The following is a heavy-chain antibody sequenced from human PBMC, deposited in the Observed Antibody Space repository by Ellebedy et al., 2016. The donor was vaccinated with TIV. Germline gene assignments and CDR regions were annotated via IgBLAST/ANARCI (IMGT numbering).Heavy chain of an antibody. Sequence: GESLKISCAASGFSFRSYWMSWVRQAPGKGLEWVANIYQDGSDQYYVDSVKGRFTISRDNANKLLFRQMNSLRVEDTAVYYCARRGSYGDYAVQVNSWFDRWGQGTLVTVSS. CDR1: GFSFRSYW. V-gene: IGHV3-7*01. CDR3: ARRGSYGDYAVQVNSWFDR. D-gene: IGHD4-17*01. CDR2: IYQDGSDQ. J-gene: IGHJ5*02.